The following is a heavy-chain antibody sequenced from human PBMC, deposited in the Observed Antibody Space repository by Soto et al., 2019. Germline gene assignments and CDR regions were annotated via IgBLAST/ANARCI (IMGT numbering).Heavy chain of an antibody. J-gene: IGHJ6*02. CDR3: ARGNPSSGWSYYYYYYGMDV. V-gene: IGHV3-66*01. Sequence: PGGSLRLSCAASGFTVSSKYMSWVRQAPGKGLEWVSLIQSGGPTYYADSVKGRFTISRDTSKNTLHLQMNSLRAEDTAVYYFARGNPSSGWSYYYYYYGMDVWGQGTTVTVSS. CDR2: IQSGGPT. CDR1: GFTVSSKY. D-gene: IGHD6-19*01.